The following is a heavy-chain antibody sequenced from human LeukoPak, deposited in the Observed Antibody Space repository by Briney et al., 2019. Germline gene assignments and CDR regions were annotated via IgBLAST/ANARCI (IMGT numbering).Heavy chain of an antibody. V-gene: IGHV4-34*01. CDR1: GGSISSYY. CDR3: ARGRYYYDSSGYYPLDY. D-gene: IGHD3-22*01. J-gene: IGHJ4*02. Sequence: SETLSLTCIVSGGSISSYYWSWIRQPPGKGLEWIGEINHSGSTNYNPSLKSRVTISVDTSKNQFSLKLSSVTAADTAVYYCARGRYYYDSSGYYPLDYWGQGTLVTVSS. CDR2: INHSGST.